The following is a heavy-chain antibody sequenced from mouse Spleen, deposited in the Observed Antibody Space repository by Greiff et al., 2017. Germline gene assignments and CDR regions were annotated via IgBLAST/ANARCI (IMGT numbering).Heavy chain of an antibody. Sequence: EVKVVESGGGLVKRGGSLKLSCAASGFTFSSYYMSWVRQTPEKRLEWVATISSGGGSTYYPDSVKGRFTISRDNAKNTLYLQMSSLNSEDTAVYYCARDEENYYGSFDYWGQGTTLTVSS. J-gene: IGHJ2*01. CDR3: ARDEENYYGSFDY. CDR1: GFTFSSYY. CDR2: ISSGGGST. V-gene: IGHV5-6-4*01. D-gene: IGHD1-1*01.